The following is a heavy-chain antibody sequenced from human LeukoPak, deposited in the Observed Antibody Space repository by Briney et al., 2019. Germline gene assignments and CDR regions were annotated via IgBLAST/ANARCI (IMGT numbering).Heavy chain of an antibody. V-gene: IGHV1-18*01. CDR1: GYTFTNYG. D-gene: IGHD6-13*01. Sequence: ASVKVSFKASGYTFTNYGFSWLRQAPGQGHEWMGWISAYNGNANYAPTFQDRPTLTTDTSTTTDYMELKNLRSDDTAVYYCARVYSNSHEPDYWGQGTLVTVSS. CDR2: ISAYNGNA. CDR3: ARVYSNSHEPDY. J-gene: IGHJ4*02.